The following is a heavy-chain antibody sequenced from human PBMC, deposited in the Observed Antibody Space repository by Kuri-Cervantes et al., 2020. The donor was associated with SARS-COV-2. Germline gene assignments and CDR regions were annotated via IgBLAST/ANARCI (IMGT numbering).Heavy chain of an antibody. J-gene: IGHJ5*02. CDR2: ISSSSSYI. V-gene: IGHV3-21*01. CDR3: ARGANTKRLLNIVVANNWFDP. CDR1: GFTFSSYS. D-gene: IGHD2-15*01. Sequence: GESLKISCAASGFTFSSYSMNWVRQAPGKGLEWVSSISSSSSYIYYADSVKGRFTISRDNAKNSLYLQMNSLRAEDTAVYYCARGANTKRLLNIVVANNWFDPWGQGTLVTVSS.